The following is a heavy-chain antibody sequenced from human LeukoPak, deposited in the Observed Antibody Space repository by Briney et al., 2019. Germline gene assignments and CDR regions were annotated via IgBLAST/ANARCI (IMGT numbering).Heavy chain of an antibody. D-gene: IGHD1-1*01. CDR1: SGSISSYY. V-gene: IGHV4-59*01. J-gene: IGHJ6*03. CDR3: ARTGTEEAYLGMDV. Sequence: SETLSLTCTVSSGSISSYYWSWIRQPPGKGLEWIGYIYYSGSTNYNPSLKSRVTISVDTSKNQFSLKLSSVTAADTAVYYCARTGTEEAYLGMDVWGKGTTVTVSS. CDR2: IYYSGST.